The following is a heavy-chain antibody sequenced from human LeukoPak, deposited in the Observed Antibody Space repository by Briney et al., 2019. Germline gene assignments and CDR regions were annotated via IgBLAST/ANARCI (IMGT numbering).Heavy chain of an antibody. CDR2: INGDGST. CDR1: GLTVRNYC. J-gene: IGHJ5*02. Sequence: GGSLRLSCAASGLTVRNYCMSWVRQAPGKGLEWVAVINGDGSTYYADSVKGRFTISSDNLKNTLSLQMDSLRAADTAMYYCARGSPVASGRYSIYSSWGQGTLVTVSP. V-gene: IGHV3-53*01. CDR3: ARGSPVASGRYSIYSS. D-gene: IGHD3-10*01.